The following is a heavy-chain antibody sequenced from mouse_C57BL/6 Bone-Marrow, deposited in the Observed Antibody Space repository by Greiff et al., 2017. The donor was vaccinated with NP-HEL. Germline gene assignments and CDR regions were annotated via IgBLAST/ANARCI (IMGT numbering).Heavy chain of an antibody. CDR3: ARMGGYYFDY. V-gene: IGHV1-54*01. J-gene: IGHJ2*01. CDR1: GYAFTNYL. CDR2: INPGSGGT. Sequence: VQLQQSGAELVRPGTSVKVSCKASGYAFTNYLIEWVKQRPGQGLEWIGVINPGSGGTNYNEKFKGKATLTADKSSSTAYMQLSSLTSEDSAVYFCARMGGYYFDYWGQGTTLTVSS. D-gene: IGHD1-1*02.